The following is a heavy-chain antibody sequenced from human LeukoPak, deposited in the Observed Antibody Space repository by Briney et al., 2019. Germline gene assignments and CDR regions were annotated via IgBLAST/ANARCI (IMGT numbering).Heavy chain of an antibody. CDR3: ATEYRSGWSNFDY. CDR2: FDPEDGET. D-gene: IGHD6-19*01. V-gene: IGHV1-24*01. Sequence: ASVKVSCKASGYTFTGYYLHWVRQAPGKGLEWMGGFDPEDGETIYAQKFQGRVTMTEDTSTDTAYKELSSLRSGDTVVYYCATEYRSGWSNFDYWGQGTLVTVSS. J-gene: IGHJ4*02. CDR1: GYTFTGYY.